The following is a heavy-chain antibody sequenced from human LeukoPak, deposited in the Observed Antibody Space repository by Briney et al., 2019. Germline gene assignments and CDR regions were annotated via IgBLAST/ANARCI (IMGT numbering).Heavy chain of an antibody. J-gene: IGHJ4*02. CDR1: GGTFSSYA. V-gene: IGHV1-46*01. Sequence: ASVKVSCKASGGTFSSYAISWVRQAPGQGLEWMGIINPSGGSTSYAQKFQGRVTMTRDTSTSTVYMELSSLRSEDTAVYYCARDPRGYSYGPYYFDYWGQGTLVTVSS. CDR2: INPSGGST. D-gene: IGHD5-18*01. CDR3: ARDPRGYSYGPYYFDY.